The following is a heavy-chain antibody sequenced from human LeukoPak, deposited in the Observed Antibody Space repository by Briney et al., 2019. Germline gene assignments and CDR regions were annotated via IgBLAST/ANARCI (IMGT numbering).Heavy chain of an antibody. D-gene: IGHD3-22*01. CDR2: IYYSGST. J-gene: IGHJ6*02. CDR1: GGSISSYY. CDR3: ARDRLVSSGDYYYYGMDV. V-gene: IGHV4-59*12. Sequence: SETLSLTCTVSGGSISSYYWSWIRQPPGKGLEWIGYIYYSGSTNYNPSLKSRVTISVDTSKNQFSLKLSSVTAADTAVYYCARDRLVSSGDYYYYGMDVWGQGTTVTVSS.